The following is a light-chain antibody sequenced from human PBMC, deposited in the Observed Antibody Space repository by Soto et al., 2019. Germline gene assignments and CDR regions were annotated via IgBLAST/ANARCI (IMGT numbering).Light chain of an antibody. Sequence: EIVMTQSPSTLSVSPGERAALCCRASQSIRSNLAWYQQKPGQAPRLLIYGASTRATGIPARVSGSGSGTEFTLTITSLQSEDFAVYYCQQYNNWPRTFGQGTKLEI. CDR3: QQYNNWPRT. CDR1: QSIRSN. J-gene: IGKJ2*01. V-gene: IGKV3-15*01. CDR2: GAS.